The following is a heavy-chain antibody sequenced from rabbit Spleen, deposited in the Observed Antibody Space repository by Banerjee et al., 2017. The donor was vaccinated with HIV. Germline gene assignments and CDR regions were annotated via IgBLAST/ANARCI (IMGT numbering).Heavy chain of an antibody. J-gene: IGHJ3*01. V-gene: IGHV1S45*01. Sequence: QEQLVESGGGLVKPGASLTLTCKASGFSFSSGYMCWVRQAPGKGLEWIACINTGDYNTYYASWAKGRFTISKTSSTTVTLQMTSLTAADTATYFCARNPGSLYYVRLDLWGPGTLVTVS. CDR1: GFSFSSGY. D-gene: IGHD8-1*01. CDR2: INTGDYNT. CDR3: ARNPGSLYYVRLDL.